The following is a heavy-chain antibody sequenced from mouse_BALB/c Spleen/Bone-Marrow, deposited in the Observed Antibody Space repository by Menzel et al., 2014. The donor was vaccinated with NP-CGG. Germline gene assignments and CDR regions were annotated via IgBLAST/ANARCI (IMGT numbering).Heavy chain of an antibody. J-gene: IGHJ4*01. D-gene: IGHD2-4*01. CDR2: INPYNDGT. CDR3: AREGGLRRGDYYAMDY. V-gene: IGHV1-14*01. CDR1: GYTFTAYV. Sequence: VQLQQSGPELVKPGASVKMSCKASGYTFTAYVMHWVKQKPGQGLEWIGYINPYNDGTKYNEMFKGKATLTSDKSSXTAYMELSSLTSEDSAVYYCAREGGLRRGDYYAMDYWGQGTSVTVSS.